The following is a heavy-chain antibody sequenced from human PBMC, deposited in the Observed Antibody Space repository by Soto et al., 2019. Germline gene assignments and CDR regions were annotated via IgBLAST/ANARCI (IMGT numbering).Heavy chain of an antibody. CDR1: GSSITTGGSY. D-gene: IGHD2-2*02. CDR3: ARARFQVLYGKPYFDY. V-gene: IGHV4-31*03. J-gene: IGHJ4*02. CDR2: IYHSGNT. Sequence: TLSLTCTVAGSSITTGGSYWSWIRQHPGKGLEWIGNIYHSGNTYSNPSLKSRLTISVDTSKNHFSLMVDSVTAADTAVYYCARARFQVLYGKPYFDYSGQGTLATVSS.